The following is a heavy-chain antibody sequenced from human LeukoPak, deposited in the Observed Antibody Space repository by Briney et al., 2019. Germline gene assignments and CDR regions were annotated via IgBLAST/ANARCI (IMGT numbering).Heavy chain of an antibody. V-gene: IGHV3-23*01. J-gene: IGHJ4*02. CDR3: AKARGATYGTYYFDY. CDR1: GFTFSSYA. Sequence: GGSLRLSCAASGFTFSSYAMNWVRQAPGKGLEWVSISGSGGDTYYADSVKGRFTISRDNSENTLYLQMNSLRAEDTAVYYCAKARGATYGTYYFDYWGQGTLVTVSS. CDR2: ISGSGGDT. D-gene: IGHD4/OR15-4a*01.